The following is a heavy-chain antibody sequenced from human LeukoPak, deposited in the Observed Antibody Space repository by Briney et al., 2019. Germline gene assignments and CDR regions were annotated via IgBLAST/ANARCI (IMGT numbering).Heavy chain of an antibody. J-gene: IGHJ2*01. CDR3: TREAGPDPRDFWSTFSANWYFDL. CDR2: IRSKAYGGTT. Sequence: PGGSLRLSCAASGFTFGDYAMSWVRQAPGKGLEWVGFIRSKAYGGTTEYAASVKGRFTISRDDSKSIAYLQMNSLKTEDTAVYYCTREAGPDPRDFWSTFSANWYFDLWGRGTLVTVSS. D-gene: IGHD3-3*01. V-gene: IGHV3-49*04. CDR1: GFTFGDYA.